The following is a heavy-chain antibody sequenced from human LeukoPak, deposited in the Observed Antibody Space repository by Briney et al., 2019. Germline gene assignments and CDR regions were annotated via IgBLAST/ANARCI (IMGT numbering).Heavy chain of an antibody. J-gene: IGHJ5*02. V-gene: IGHV1-69*01. Sequence: SVKLSCEASGGTFSSYGISWVRQAPGPGLEWMGVIIPIFGRANYAKKFQGRVTITAYDSTSTAYMELSSLRSEDTAVYYCAREGIESRSYDFWSGYSDNWFDPWGLGTLVTVSS. CDR3: AREGIESRSYDFWSGYSDNWFDP. CDR2: IIPIFGRA. D-gene: IGHD3-3*01. CDR1: GGTFSSYG.